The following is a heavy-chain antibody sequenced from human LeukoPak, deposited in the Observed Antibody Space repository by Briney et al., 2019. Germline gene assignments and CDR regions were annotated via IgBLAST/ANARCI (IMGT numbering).Heavy chain of an antibody. J-gene: IGHJ5*02. CDR1: GLTVVNNY. Sequence: GGSLRLSCAASGLTVVNNYMSWVRQAPGKGLEWVSVLYTSGETYYADSVKGRFTISRDNSKNTVYLQMNSLRVMDTAVYFCTRGLDRLGRHNWFDPWGQGTLVIVSS. D-gene: IGHD3/OR15-3a*01. CDR2: LYTSGET. CDR3: TRGLDRLGRHNWFDP. V-gene: IGHV3-53*01.